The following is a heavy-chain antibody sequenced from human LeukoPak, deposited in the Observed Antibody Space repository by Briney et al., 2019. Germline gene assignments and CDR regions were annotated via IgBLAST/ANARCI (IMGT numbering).Heavy chain of an antibody. J-gene: IGHJ4*02. V-gene: IGHV1-2*02. CDR3: ARPEGGKYYFDY. Sequence: ASVKVSCKASGYTFTVYYMHWVRQAPGQGGEWMGWINPDSGGTNYAQKFQGSVTMTRDKSISTAYMELSRLRSDDTAVYYCARPEGGKYYFDYWGQGTLVTVSS. CDR2: INPDSGGT. D-gene: IGHD2-15*01. CDR1: GYTFTVYY.